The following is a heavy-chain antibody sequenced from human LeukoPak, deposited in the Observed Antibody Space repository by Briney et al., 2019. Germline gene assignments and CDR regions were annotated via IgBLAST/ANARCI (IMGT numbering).Heavy chain of an antibody. CDR2: IYTTGST. CDR3: ARDMWKYSGSDY. CDR1: GGSISNYY. D-gene: IGHD5-12*01. V-gene: IGHV4-4*07. Sequence: PSETLSLTCSVSGGSISNYYWSWIRQPAGKGLEWIGRIYTTGSTNYNPSLKSRVTMSVDTSKNQFSLKLSSVTAADTAVYYCARDMWKYSGSDYWGQGTLVTVSS. J-gene: IGHJ4*02.